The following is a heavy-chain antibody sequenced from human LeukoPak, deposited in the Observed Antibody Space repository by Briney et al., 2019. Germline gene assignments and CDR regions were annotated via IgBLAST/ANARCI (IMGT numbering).Heavy chain of an antibody. V-gene: IGHV3-74*01. CDR3: AKWSLTTWGYFDY. J-gene: IGHJ4*02. CDR1: GFTFSTSW. D-gene: IGHD2-8*01. CDR2: INSDGSRT. Sequence: GGSLRLSCAASGFTFSTSWMHWVRQAPGKGLVWVSRINSDGSRTNHADSVKGRFTISRDNSKNTLYLQMNSLRAEDTAVYYCAKWSLTTWGYFDYWGQGTLVTVSS.